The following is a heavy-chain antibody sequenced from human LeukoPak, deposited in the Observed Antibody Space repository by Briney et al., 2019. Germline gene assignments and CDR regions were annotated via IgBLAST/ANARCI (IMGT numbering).Heavy chain of an antibody. Sequence: GGSLRLSCAASGFTFSSYWMHWVRQAPGKGLVWVSHINSDGSSTSYADSVKGRFTISRDNAKNTLYLQMNSLRAEDTAVYYCAILGVVPAAPSNWFDPWGQGTLVTVSS. CDR1: GFTFSSYW. J-gene: IGHJ5*02. D-gene: IGHD2-2*01. CDR2: INSDGSST. CDR3: AILGVVPAAPSNWFDP. V-gene: IGHV3-74*01.